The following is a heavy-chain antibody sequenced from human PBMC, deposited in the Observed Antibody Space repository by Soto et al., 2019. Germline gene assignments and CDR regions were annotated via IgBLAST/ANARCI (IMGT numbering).Heavy chain of an antibody. D-gene: IGHD2-15*01. CDR1: GYTFTTHG. Sequence: QVQLVQSGAEVKKPGASVKVSCKASGYTFTTHGISWVRQVPGQGLEWMGWVRGDNGHTNYAQSLQGRVTMTTDTSTNKAYMELRSLRSDVTAVYYCARDLGYCRSGTCYREWFDPWGQGTLVTVSS. CDR3: ARDLGYCRSGTCYREWFDP. CDR2: VRGDNGHT. V-gene: IGHV1-18*01. J-gene: IGHJ5*02.